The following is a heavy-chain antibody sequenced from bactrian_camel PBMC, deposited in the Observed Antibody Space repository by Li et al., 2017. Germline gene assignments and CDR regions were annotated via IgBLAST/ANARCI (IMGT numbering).Heavy chain of an antibody. CDR3: AASALWLSDRGCLWKAYAS. Sequence: HVQLVESGGGSVQAGGSLRLSCAGFGYTYSRGCMGWFRQAPGKEREGVATIASDGSTSYADSVKGRFTISKDNAVNTLYLQMNSLKPEDTAMYYCAASALWLSDRGCLWKAYASWGQGTQVT. V-gene: IGHV3S53*01. CDR2: IASDGST. J-gene: IGHJ4*01. D-gene: IGHD3*01. CDR1: GYTYSRGC.